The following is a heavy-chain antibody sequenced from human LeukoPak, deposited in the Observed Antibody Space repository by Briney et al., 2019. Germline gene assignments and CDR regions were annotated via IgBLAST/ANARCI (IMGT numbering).Heavy chain of an antibody. Sequence: GGSLRLSCAASGFTFSSYSMNWVRQAPGKGLEWVSYISSSSSTIYYADSVKGRFTISRDNAKNSLYLQMNSLRAEDTAVYYCARWGVSGTTAFDYWGQGTLVTVSS. CDR2: ISSSSSTI. V-gene: IGHV3-48*04. CDR1: GFTFSSYS. CDR3: ARWGVSGTTAFDY. J-gene: IGHJ4*02. D-gene: IGHD1-14*01.